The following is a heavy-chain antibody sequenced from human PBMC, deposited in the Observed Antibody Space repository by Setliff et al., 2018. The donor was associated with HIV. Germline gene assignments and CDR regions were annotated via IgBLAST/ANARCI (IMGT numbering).Heavy chain of an antibody. CDR2: IYYSGGT. CDR3: ARVSRGGSSPGWFDP. V-gene: IGHV4-39*07. J-gene: IGHJ5*02. CDR1: GGSISSSSHY. D-gene: IGHD6-6*01. Sequence: SEILSLTCTVSGGSISSSSHYWGWIRQPPGKGLEWIGSIYYSGGTYYNPSLKSRVTISVDTSKNQFSLKLSSVTAADTAVYYCARVSRGGSSPGWFDPWGQGTLVTVSS.